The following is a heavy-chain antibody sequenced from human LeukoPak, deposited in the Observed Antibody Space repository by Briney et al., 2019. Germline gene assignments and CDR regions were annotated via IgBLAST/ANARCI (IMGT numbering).Heavy chain of an antibody. CDR3: ARDPDGGNTLDY. D-gene: IGHD4-23*01. Sequence: GGSLRLSCAASGFIFSNYWMTWFRQAPGKGLEWVASIVQGGSVKYYVDSVRGRFTISRDDAKNSLYLQMNSLGAEDTAVYYCARDPDGGNTLDYWGQGTLVTVSS. CDR1: GFIFSNYW. J-gene: IGHJ4*02. V-gene: IGHV3-7*01. CDR2: IVQGGSVK.